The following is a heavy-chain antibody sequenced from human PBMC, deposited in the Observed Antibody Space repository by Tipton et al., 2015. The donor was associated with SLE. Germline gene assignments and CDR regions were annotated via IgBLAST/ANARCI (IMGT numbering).Heavy chain of an antibody. V-gene: IGHV4-59*01. CDR1: GGSFSGYY. D-gene: IGHD1-26*01. Sequence: TLSLTCAVYGGSFSGYYWSWIRQPPGKGLEWIGYIYTSGSTNYNPSLKSRVTISVDTSKNQFSLKLSSVTAADTAVYYCARDSSGSYYDAFDIWGQGTMVTVSS. J-gene: IGHJ3*02. CDR2: IYTSGST. CDR3: ARDSSGSYYDAFDI.